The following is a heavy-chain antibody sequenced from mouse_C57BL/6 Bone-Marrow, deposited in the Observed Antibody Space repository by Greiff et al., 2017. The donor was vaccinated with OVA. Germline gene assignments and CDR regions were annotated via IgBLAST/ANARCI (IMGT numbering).Heavy chain of an antibody. Sequence: VKLMESGAELARPGASVKLSCKASGYTFTSYGISWVKQRTGQGLEWIGEIYPRSGNTYYNEKFKGKATLTADKSSSTAYMELRSLTSEDSAVYVCAREDYDYDGAFAYWGQGTLVTVSA. CDR1: GYTFTSYG. V-gene: IGHV1-81*01. J-gene: IGHJ3*01. D-gene: IGHD2-4*01. CDR3: AREDYDYDGAFAY. CDR2: IYPRSGNT.